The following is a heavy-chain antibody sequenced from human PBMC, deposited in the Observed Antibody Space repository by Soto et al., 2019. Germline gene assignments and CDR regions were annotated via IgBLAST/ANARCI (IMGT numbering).Heavy chain of an antibody. CDR2: ISYDGSNK. CDR3: AKDRPIDY. V-gene: IGHV3-30*18. Sequence: QVQLVESGGGVVQPGRSLRLSCAASGFTFSSYGMHWVRQAPGKGLEWVAVISYDGSNKYYADSVKGRFTISRDNSKNTLYLQMNSLRAEDTAVYYCAKDRPIDYWGQGTLVTVSS. CDR1: GFTFSSYG. J-gene: IGHJ4*02. D-gene: IGHD2-2*02.